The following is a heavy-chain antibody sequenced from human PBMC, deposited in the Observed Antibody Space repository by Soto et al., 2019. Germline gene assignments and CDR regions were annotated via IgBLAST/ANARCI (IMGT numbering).Heavy chain of an antibody. CDR2: IYYSGST. D-gene: IGHD3-22*01. V-gene: IGHV4-59*01. Sequence: SETLSLTCTVSGGSISSYYWSWIRQPPGKGLEWIGYIYYSGSTNYNPSLKSRVTISVDTSKNQFSLKLSSVTAADTAVYYCARLDDSSGYLMFYWGQGTLVTVS. CDR3: ARLDDSSGYLMFY. CDR1: GGSISSYY. J-gene: IGHJ4*02.